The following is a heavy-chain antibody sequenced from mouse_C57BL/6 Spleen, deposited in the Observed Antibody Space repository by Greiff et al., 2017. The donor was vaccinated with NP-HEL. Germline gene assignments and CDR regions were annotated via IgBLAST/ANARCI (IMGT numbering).Heavy chain of an antibody. CDR2: INPSSGYT. J-gene: IGHJ2*01. Sequence: LQESGAELARPGASVKMSCKASGYTFTSYTMHWVKQRPGQGLEWIGYINPSSGYTKYNQKFKDKATLTADKSSSTAYMQLSSLTSEDSAVYYCPRALLRSFDYWGQGTTLTVSS. D-gene: IGHD1-1*01. CDR3: PRALLRSFDY. CDR1: GYTFTSYT. V-gene: IGHV1-4*01.